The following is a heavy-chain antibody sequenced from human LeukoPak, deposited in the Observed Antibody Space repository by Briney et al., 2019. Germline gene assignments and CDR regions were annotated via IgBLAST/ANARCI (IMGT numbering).Heavy chain of an antibody. CDR2: INPSGGST. CDR3: ARDHGGDTAMVPALDY. V-gene: IGHV1-46*01. J-gene: IGHJ4*02. D-gene: IGHD5-18*01. Sequence: ASVKVSCKASGYTFTSYYMHWVRQAPGQGLEWMGIINPSGGSTSYAQKFQGRVTMTSDTSTSTVYMELSSLRSEDTAVYYCARDHGGDTAMVPALDYWGQGTLVTVSS. CDR1: GYTFTSYY.